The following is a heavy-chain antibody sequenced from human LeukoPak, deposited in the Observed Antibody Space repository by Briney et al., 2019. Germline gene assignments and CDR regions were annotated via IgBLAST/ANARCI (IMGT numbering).Heavy chain of an antibody. V-gene: IGHV3-23*01. CDR1: GFTFNNYA. CDR3: AKGPPSTMIVVVTRSKYFQH. D-gene: IGHD3-22*01. Sequence: GGSLRLSCAASGFTFNNYAMSWVRQAAGKGLEWVSGISNTEGRTYYADSVKGRFTISRDNSKNTLYLQMNTLRAEDTAVYYCAKGPPSTMIVVVTRSKYFQHWGQGTLVTVSS. CDR2: ISNTEGRT. J-gene: IGHJ1*01.